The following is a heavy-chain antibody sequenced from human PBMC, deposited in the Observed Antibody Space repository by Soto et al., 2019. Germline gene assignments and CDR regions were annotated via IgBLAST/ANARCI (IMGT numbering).Heavy chain of an antibody. CDR1: GGSISSGGYY. J-gene: IGHJ4*02. CDR2: IYYSGST. D-gene: IGHD5-12*01. V-gene: IGHV4-31*03. Sequence: PSETLSLTCTVSGGSISSGGYYWSWIRQHPGKGLEWIGYIYYSGSTYYNPSLKSRVTISVDTSKNQFSLKLSSVTAADTAVYNCASVLGPYDAFDYWGQGTLVTVSS. CDR3: ASVLGPYDAFDY.